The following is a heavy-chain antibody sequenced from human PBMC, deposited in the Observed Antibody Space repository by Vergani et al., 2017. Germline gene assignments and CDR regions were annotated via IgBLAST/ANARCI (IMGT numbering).Heavy chain of an antibody. V-gene: IGHV2-26*01. D-gene: IGHD3-22*01. CDR1: GGSISSYYW. CDR2: IFSNDEK. J-gene: IGHJ4*02. Sequence: QESGPGLVKPSETLSLTCTVSGGSISSYYWSWIRQPPGKALEWLAPIFSNDEKSYSTSLTSRLTISKDTSKSQVVLTMTNMDPVDTATYYCARIQAYYYDSSGPVLDDWGQGTLVTVSS. CDR3: ARIQAYYYDSSGPVLDD.